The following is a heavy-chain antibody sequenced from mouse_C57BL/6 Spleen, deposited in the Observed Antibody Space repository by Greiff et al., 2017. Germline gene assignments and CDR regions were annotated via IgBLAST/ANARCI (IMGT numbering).Heavy chain of an antibody. V-gene: IGHV5-17*01. CDR1: GFTFSDYG. D-gene: IGHD2-4*01. Sequence: EVKLVESGGGLVKPGGSLKLSCAASGFTFSDYGMHWVRQAPEKGLEWVAYISSGSSTIYYADTVKGRFTISRDNAKNTLFLQMTSLRSEDTAMYYCAREAYDYFWYFDVWGTGTTVTVSS. J-gene: IGHJ1*03. CDR2: ISSGSSTI. CDR3: AREAYDYFWYFDV.